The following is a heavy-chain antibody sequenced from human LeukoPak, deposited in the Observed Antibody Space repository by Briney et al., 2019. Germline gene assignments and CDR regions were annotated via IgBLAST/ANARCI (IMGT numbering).Heavy chain of an antibody. CDR2: IWNAGTNT. Sequence: GWSLRLSCAASGFSFSTYGLHWVRQAPGKGLEWVALIWNAGTNTYYADSVKGRFTSSRDNSKNTLYLQMNSLRAEDTAVYYCAGDTPPGGDYYFDYWGQGTLVSVSS. CDR1: GFSFSTYG. V-gene: IGHV3-33*01. J-gene: IGHJ4*02. D-gene: IGHD3-16*01. CDR3: AGDTPPGGDYYFDY.